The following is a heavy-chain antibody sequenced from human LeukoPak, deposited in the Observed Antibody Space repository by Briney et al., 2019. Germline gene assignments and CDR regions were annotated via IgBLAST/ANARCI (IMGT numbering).Heavy chain of an antibody. CDR2: ISAYNGNT. D-gene: IGHD2-2*01. CDR1: GYTFTSYG. Sequence: GASVKVSCKASGYTFTSYGISWVRQAPGQGLEWMAWISAYNGNTNYAQKLQGRVTMTTDTSTSTAYMELRSLRSDDTAVYYCARGVVVVPAANAWFDPWGQGTLVTVSS. V-gene: IGHV1-18*01. J-gene: IGHJ5*02. CDR3: ARGVVVVPAANAWFDP.